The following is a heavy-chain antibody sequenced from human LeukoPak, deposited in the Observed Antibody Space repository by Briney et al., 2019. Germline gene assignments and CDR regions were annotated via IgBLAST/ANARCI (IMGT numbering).Heavy chain of an antibody. CDR1: GISVSSDY. J-gene: IGHJ4*02. Sequence: PGGSLRLSCVASGISVSSDYMGLVRQAPGKDLEWVAVIYGAGDTKYADSVKGRFTISRDNSKNTLYLQMNNLRAEDTAMYYCTRDSTTWIRFGYWGRGTLVSVSS. V-gene: IGHV3-66*01. D-gene: IGHD2-2*01. CDR2: IYGAGDT. CDR3: TRDSTTWIRFGY.